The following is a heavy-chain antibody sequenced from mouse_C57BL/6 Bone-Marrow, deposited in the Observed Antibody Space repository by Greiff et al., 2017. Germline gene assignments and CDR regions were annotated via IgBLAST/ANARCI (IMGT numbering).Heavy chain of an antibody. V-gene: IGHV14-3*01. CDR3: ARVYYYGSSLAMDY. CDR2: IDPANGNT. J-gene: IGHJ4*01. D-gene: IGHD1-1*01. Sequence: EVKLVESVAELVRPGASVKLSCTASGFNIKNTYMHWVKQRPEQGLEWIGRIDPANGNTKYAPKFQGKATITADTSSNTAYLQLSSLTSEDTAIYYCARVYYYGSSLAMDYWGQGTSVTVSS. CDR1: GFNIKNTY.